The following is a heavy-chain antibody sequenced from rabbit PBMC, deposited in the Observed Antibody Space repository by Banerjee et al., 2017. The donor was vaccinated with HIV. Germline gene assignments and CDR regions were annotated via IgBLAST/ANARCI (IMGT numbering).Heavy chain of an antibody. V-gene: IGHV1S45*01. CDR1: GFSFSNGYV. CDR2: IYAGSSGST. Sequence: QEQLEESGGDLVKPEGSLTLTCTASGFSFSNGYVMCWVRQAPGKGLEWIACIYAGSSGSTWYASWAKGRFTISKTSSTTVTLQMTSLTAADTATYFCARDGAGSAGYGYAHLWGPGTLVTVS. CDR3: ARDGAGSAGYGYAHL. J-gene: IGHJ4*01. D-gene: IGHD6-1*01.